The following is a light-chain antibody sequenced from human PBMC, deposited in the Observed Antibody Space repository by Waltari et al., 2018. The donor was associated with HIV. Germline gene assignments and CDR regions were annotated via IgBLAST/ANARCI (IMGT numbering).Light chain of an antibody. J-gene: IGLJ2*01. Sequence: QSVLTQPPSASGTPGQSVTSSCSGPSPTIGTNYAHWYQQFPGTAPKLLIYRNNKRPSGVPDRFSGSKSGTSASLAISGLRSDDEADYYCAAWDDTLTVVFGGGTKLTVL. CDR3: AAWDDTLTVV. CDR2: RNN. V-gene: IGLV1-47*01. CDR1: SPTIGTNY.